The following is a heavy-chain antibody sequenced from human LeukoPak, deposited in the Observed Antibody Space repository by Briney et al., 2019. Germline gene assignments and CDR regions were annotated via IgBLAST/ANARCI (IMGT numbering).Heavy chain of an antibody. V-gene: IGHV4-38-2*02. CDR1: GYSISSGYY. CDR2: IYHSGST. J-gene: IGHJ4*02. CDR3: ARASRPAANN. D-gene: IGHD2-2*01. Sequence: SETLSLTCIVSGYSISSGYYWGWIRQPPGKGLEWIASIYHSGSTYYNPSLKSRATISVDTSKNQFSLKLSSVTAADTAVYYCARASRPAANNWGQGTLVTVSS.